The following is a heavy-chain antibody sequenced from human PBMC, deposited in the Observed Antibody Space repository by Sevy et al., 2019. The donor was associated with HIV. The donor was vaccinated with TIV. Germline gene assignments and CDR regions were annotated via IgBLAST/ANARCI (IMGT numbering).Heavy chain of an antibody. CDR2: INVYNGNA. Sequence: ASVKVSCKASGYTFTSYGINWVRQAPGQGLEWMGWINVYNGNANYAQKLQGRGTMTTDKSTSTAYMELGSLRSDDTALYYCASGEKYCSGGSCYFHLDYWGQGTLVTVSS. CDR3: ASGEKYCSGGSCYFHLDY. CDR1: GYTFTSYG. D-gene: IGHD2-15*01. J-gene: IGHJ4*02. V-gene: IGHV1-18*01.